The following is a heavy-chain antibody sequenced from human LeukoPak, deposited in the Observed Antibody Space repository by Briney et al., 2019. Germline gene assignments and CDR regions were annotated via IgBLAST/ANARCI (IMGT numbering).Heavy chain of an antibody. Sequence: GGSLRLSCAASGFTFSSYAMSWVRQAPGKGLEWVPAISGSGGSTYYADSVKGRFTISRDNSKNTLYLQMNSLRAEDTAVYYCAKGESSGWYPYWGQGTLVTVSS. V-gene: IGHV3-23*01. CDR2: ISGSGGST. D-gene: IGHD6-19*01. CDR3: AKGESSGWYPY. J-gene: IGHJ4*02. CDR1: GFTFSSYA.